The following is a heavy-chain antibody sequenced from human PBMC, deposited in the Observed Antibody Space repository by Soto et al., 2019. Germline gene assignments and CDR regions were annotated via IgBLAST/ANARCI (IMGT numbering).Heavy chain of an antibody. CDR1: RCTFRSYA. J-gene: IGHJ4*02. D-gene: IGHD2-15*01. CDR3: ARASDCSGGSCYSDY. Sequence: GASVKVSCKASRCTFRSYAISLVRQAPGQGREWMGGIIPIFGTANYAQKFQGRVTITADESTSTAYMELSSLRSEDTAVYYCARASDCSGGSCYSDYWGQGTPVTVSS. V-gene: IGHV1-69*13. CDR2: IIPIFGTA.